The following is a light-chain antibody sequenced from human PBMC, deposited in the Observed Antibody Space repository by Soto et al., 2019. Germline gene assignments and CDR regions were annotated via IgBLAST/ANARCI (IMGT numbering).Light chain of an antibody. V-gene: IGKV1-33*01. CDR1: QDISSY. CDR3: QQYDDLPLT. Sequence: DIQMTQAPSSLSASVGYRVTITFQASQDISSYLNWYQQRPGKAPKLLIYNASNLETGVPSRFSGSGSGTHFTFTISSLQPEDIATYYCQQYDDLPLTFGGGTKVDI. J-gene: IGKJ4*01. CDR2: NAS.